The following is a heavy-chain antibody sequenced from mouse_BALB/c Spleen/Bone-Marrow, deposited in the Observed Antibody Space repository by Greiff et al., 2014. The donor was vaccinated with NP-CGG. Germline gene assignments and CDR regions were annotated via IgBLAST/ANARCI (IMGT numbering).Heavy chain of an antibody. CDR2: INSYNGDI. CDR1: GYFFTAYY. D-gene: IGHD2-4*01. Sequence: VNVKQSGPEEVKPGASVKISCKASGYFFTAYYMNWVKESHGKSLEWIGRINSYNGDILYNQKFKDKATLTEDKSSSTANMELLSLTSEDSAFYYCGGGSDYFAYWGQGTLVTVSP. J-gene: IGHJ3*01. V-gene: IGHV1-37*01. CDR3: GGGSDYFAY.